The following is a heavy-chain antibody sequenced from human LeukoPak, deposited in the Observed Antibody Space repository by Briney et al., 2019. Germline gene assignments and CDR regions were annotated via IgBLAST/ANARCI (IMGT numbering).Heavy chain of an antibody. CDR1: EFTFSSYS. D-gene: IGHD5-18*01. Sequence: NPGGSLRLSCAASEFTFSSYSMNWVRQAPGKGLEWVSSISGTSSYIYYADSVKGRFTISRDNAKNSLYLQMNSLRAEDTAVYYCAREDIYGYSEDYWGQGTLVTVSS. CDR2: ISGTSSYI. CDR3: AREDIYGYSEDY. V-gene: IGHV3-21*01. J-gene: IGHJ4*02.